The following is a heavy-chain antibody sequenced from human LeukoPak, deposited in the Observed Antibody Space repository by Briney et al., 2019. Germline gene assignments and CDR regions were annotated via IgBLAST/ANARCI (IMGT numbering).Heavy chain of an antibody. Sequence: GGSLRLSCAASGFTFSGSAMHWVRQASGKGLEWVGRIRSKANSYATAYAASVKGRFTISRDDSKNTAYLQMNSLRAEDTAVYYCARALNPVVVVAAIDYWGQGTLVTVSS. CDR2: IRSKANSYAT. CDR3: ARALNPVVVVAAIDY. D-gene: IGHD2-15*01. CDR1: GFTFSGSA. V-gene: IGHV3-73*01. J-gene: IGHJ4*02.